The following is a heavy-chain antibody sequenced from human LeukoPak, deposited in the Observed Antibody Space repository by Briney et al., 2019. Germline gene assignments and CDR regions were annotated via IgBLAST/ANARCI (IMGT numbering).Heavy chain of an antibody. J-gene: IGHJ4*02. D-gene: IGHD2-15*01. CDR3: ARDLLLDY. CDR1: GFTFSSFA. CDR2: VTGSGRTT. V-gene: IGHV3-23*01. Sequence: GGSLRLSCAASGFTFSSFAMSWVRQAPGKGLEWVSTVTGSGRTTYYADSVKGRFTISRDNSKNTVYLQMNTLRAEDTAVYYCARDLLLDYWGQGTLVTVSS.